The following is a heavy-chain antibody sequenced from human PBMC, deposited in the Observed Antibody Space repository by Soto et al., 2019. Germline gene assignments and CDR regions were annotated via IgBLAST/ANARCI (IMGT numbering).Heavy chain of an antibody. D-gene: IGHD3-9*01. CDR2: ITRGGSSI. J-gene: IGHJ4*02. CDR1: GFTFSSYS. V-gene: IGHV3-48*01. CDR3: LRDQDWAFDF. Sequence: GGSLRLSCAASGFTFSSYSMNWVRQAPGKGLEWISYITRGGSSIYYADSVKGRFTISRDNAKNSLYLQMDSLGAEDTALYYCLRDQDWAFDFCGQGTLVTVSS.